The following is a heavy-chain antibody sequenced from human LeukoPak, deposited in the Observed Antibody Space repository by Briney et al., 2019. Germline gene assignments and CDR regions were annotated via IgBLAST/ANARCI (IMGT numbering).Heavy chain of an antibody. J-gene: IGHJ4*02. CDR3: AKCYNSGSHFDY. Sequence: GGSLRLSCAASGFTFSSYAMSWVRQAPGKGLEWVSSISGSAATTYYADSVKGRFTISRDNSKTTLYLQMNSLRAEDTAVYYCAKCYNSGSHFDYWGQGSLVTVSS. D-gene: IGHD3-10*01. CDR1: GFTFSSYA. CDR2: ISGSAATT. V-gene: IGHV3-23*01.